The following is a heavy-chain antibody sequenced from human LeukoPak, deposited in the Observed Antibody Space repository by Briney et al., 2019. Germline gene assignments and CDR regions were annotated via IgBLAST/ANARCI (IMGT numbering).Heavy chain of an antibody. V-gene: IGHV4-31*03. Sequence: SETLSLTCTVSGGSISSGDYFWGWIRQHPGKGLEWIGYIYYSGSTYYNPSLKSRVIISVDTSKNQFSLKLSSVTAADTAVYYCARRSVYYGMDVWGQGTTVTVSS. CDR1: GGSISSGDYF. CDR2: IYYSGST. CDR3: ARRSVYYGMDV. J-gene: IGHJ6*02.